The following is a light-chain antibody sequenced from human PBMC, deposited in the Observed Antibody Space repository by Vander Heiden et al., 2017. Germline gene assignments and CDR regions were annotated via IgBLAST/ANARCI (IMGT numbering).Light chain of an antibody. CDR1: QSLLHNNGYNY. Sequence: DIMMTQSPLSLPVTPGEPASISCRSSQSLLHNNGYNYLDWYLQKPGQSPQLLIYLGSNRASGVPDRFSGSGSGTDFTLRISRVEAEDVGVYFCRQCLQTPYTFGQGTKLEIK. V-gene: IGKV2-28*01. CDR3: RQCLQTPYT. CDR2: LGS. J-gene: IGKJ2*01.